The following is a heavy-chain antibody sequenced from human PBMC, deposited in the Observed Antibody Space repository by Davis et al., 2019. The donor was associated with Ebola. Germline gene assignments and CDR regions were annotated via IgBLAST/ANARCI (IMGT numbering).Heavy chain of an antibody. CDR1: GGSISSSSYY. CDR2: IYYSGST. Sequence: PSETLSLTCTVSGGSISSSSYYWGWIRQPPGKGLEWIGSIYYSGSTYYNPSLKSRVTISVDTSKNQFSLKLSSVTAADTAVYYCARGPPRYGYDSRVFDPWGQGTLVTVSS. V-gene: IGHV4-39*07. J-gene: IGHJ5*02. CDR3: ARGPPRYGYDSRVFDP. D-gene: IGHD3-22*01.